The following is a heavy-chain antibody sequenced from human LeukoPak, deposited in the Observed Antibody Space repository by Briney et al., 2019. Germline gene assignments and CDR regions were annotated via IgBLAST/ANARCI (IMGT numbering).Heavy chain of an antibody. CDR2: INCNSGGA. V-gene: IGHV1-2*02. Sequence: GASVKVSCKAPGYTFTGYYLHWVRRAPGQGPEWMGWINCNSGGAKSAQKFQGRVTMTRDTSISTAYMELSRLRSDDTAVYYCAGGPNVAQWPPDYYFDYWGQGPLVTVS. CDR3: AGGPNVAQWPPDYYFDY. J-gene: IGHJ4*02. CDR1: GYTFTGYY. D-gene: IGHD6-19*01.